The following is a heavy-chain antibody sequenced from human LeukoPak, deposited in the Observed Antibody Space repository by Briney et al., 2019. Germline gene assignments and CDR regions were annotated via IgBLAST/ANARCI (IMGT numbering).Heavy chain of an antibody. CDR2: IIPILGIA. D-gene: IGHD3-10*01. CDR3: ARSRDGSGTPGSYYYYYGMDV. Sequence: ASVKVSCKASGGTFSSYTISWVRQAPGQGLEWMGRIIPILGIANYAQKFQGGVTITADESTSTAYMELSSLRSEDTAVYYCARSRDGSGTPGSYYYYYGMDVWGQGTTVTVSS. J-gene: IGHJ6*02. CDR1: GGTFSSYT. V-gene: IGHV1-69*02.